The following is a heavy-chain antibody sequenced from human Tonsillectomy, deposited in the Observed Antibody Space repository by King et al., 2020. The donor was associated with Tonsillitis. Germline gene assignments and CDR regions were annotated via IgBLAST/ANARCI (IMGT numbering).Heavy chain of an antibody. D-gene: IGHD2-15*01. CDR1: RFTFSSYA. J-gene: IGHJ4*02. CDR2: TSYDGSNK. CDR3: ARDSGWWYDY. V-gene: IGHV3-30*04. Sequence: VQLVESGGGVVQPGRSLRLSCAASRFTFSSYAMHWVRQAPGKGLEWVAVTSYDGSNKNYADSVKGRFTISRDNSKNTLYLQMNTLRTEDTAVYYCARDSGWWYDYWGQGTLVTVSS.